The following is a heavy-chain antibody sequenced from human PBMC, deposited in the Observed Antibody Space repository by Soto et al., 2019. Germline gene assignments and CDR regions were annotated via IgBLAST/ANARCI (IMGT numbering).Heavy chain of an antibody. CDR2: IYSGGYT. D-gene: IGHD3-16*01. V-gene: IGHV3-53*01. CDR1: GFTVSNNY. J-gene: IGHJ4*02. Sequence: EVQLVESGGGLIQPGGSLRLSCAVSGFTVSNNYMSWVRQAPGKGLEGVSVIYSGGYTAYGDSVKGRFTISRDNSKNKINPQRNSRGADDAAVYYGGTRGGGGGYWGQGTLVTVSS. CDR3: GTRGGGGGY.